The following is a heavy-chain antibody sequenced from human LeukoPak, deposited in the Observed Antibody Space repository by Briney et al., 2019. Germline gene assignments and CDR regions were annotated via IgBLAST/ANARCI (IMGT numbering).Heavy chain of an antibody. Sequence: GGSLRLSCAASGFTFSNAWMSWVRQAPGKGLEWVANIKQDGSEKYYVDSVKGRFTISRDNAKNSLYLQMNSLRAEDTAVYYCARDRRTVVTPFDYWGQGTLVTVSS. D-gene: IGHD4-23*01. J-gene: IGHJ4*02. CDR2: IKQDGSEK. CDR1: GFTFSNAW. CDR3: ARDRRTVVTPFDY. V-gene: IGHV3-7*01.